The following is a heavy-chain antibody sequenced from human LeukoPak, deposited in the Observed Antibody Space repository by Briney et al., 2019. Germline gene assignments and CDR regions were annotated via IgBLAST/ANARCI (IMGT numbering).Heavy chain of an antibody. CDR1: GFTFSSYA. CDR3: AKEKYYGSD. CDR2: ISAGGGST. V-gene: IGHV3-23*01. Sequence: GGSLRLSCAASGFTFSSYAMSWVRQAPGKGLEWVSSISAGGGSTNYADSVKGRFTISRENPKNTLYLQMNGLRAEDTAVYYCAKEKYYGSDWGQGTLVTVSS. J-gene: IGHJ4*02. D-gene: IGHD3-10*01.